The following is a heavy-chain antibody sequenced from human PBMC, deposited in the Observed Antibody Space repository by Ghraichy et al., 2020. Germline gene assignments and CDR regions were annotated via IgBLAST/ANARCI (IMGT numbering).Heavy chain of an antibody. CDR2: IYYSGST. V-gene: IGHV4-59*01. CDR1: GGSISSYY. Sequence: SETLSLTCTVSGGSISSYYWNWIRQPPGKGLEWIGYIYYSGSTNYNPSLKSRVTISVDTSKNKFSLKLSSVTAADTAVYYCARGVYGSGSYFFDYWGQGTLVTVSS. D-gene: IGHD3-10*01. CDR3: ARGVYGSGSYFFDY. J-gene: IGHJ4*02.